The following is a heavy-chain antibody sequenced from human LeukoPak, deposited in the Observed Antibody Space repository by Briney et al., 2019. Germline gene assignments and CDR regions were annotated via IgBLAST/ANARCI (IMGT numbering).Heavy chain of an antibody. Sequence: SVKVSCKASGGTFSSYAISWVRQAPGQGLEWMGRIIPILGIANYAQKFQGRVTITADKSTSTAYMELSSLRSEDTAVYYCARGGYGHHWFDPWGQGTLVTVSS. J-gene: IGHJ5*02. V-gene: IGHV1-69*04. CDR3: ARGGYGHHWFDP. CDR1: GGTFSSYA. D-gene: IGHD5-12*01. CDR2: IIPILGIA.